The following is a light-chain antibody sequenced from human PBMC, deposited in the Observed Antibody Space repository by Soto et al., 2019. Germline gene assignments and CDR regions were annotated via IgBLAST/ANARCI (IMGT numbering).Light chain of an antibody. CDR2: DAS. J-gene: IGKJ4*01. CDR3: QQYGNSPLT. CDR1: QSVNSDY. Sequence: ETVLTQSPATLSLSPGKRATLSCGASQSVNSDYVAWYQQKPGLAPRLLIYDASSRAAGIPDRFSGSASRTDFTLTISRLEPEDFAVYYCQQYGNSPLTFGGGTKVEIE. V-gene: IGKV3D-20*01.